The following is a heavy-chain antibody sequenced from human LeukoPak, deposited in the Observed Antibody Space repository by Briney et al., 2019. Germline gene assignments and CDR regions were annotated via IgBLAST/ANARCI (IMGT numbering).Heavy chain of an antibody. Sequence: SETLSLTCTVFGGSFTDYFWTWIRHSPGKGLEWIGEINDYTGDTNYNPSLNSRVSISLEKSKNQFSLELRSVAAADTAVYYCARGRIAKIVVVHSFSYGMDVWGQGTTVTVSS. D-gene: IGHD3-22*01. V-gene: IGHV4-34*01. CDR1: GGSFTDYF. CDR2: INDYTGDT. J-gene: IGHJ6*02. CDR3: ARGRIAKIVVVHSFSYGMDV.